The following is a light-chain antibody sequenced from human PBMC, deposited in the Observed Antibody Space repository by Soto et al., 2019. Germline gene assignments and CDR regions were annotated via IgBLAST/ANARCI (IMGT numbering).Light chain of an antibody. CDR1: QTISSW. Sequence: DIHMTQSPSTLSGAVGDIVTITWXASQTISSWLAWYQQKPGKAPKLLIYKASTLKSGVPSRFSGSGSGTEFTLTISSLQPDDFATYYCQHYNSYSEAFGQGTKVDI. CDR3: QHYNSYSEA. J-gene: IGKJ1*01. V-gene: IGKV1-5*03. CDR2: KAS.